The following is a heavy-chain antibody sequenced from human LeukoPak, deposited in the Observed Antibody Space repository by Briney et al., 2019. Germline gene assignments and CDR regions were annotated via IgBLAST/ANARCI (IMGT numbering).Heavy chain of an antibody. CDR3: AKGMVRGVTYDY. J-gene: IGHJ4*02. D-gene: IGHD3-10*01. CDR2: ISGSGGST. Sequence: TGGSLRLSCAAPGFTFSSYAMSWVRQAPGKGLEWVSAISGSGGSTYYADSVKGRFTISRDNSKNTLYLQMNSLRAEDTAVYYCAKGMVRGVTYDYWGQRTLVTVSS. CDR1: GFTFSSYA. V-gene: IGHV3-23*01.